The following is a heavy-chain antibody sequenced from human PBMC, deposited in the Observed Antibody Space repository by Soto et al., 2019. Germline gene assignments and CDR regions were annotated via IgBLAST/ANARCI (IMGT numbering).Heavy chain of an antibody. J-gene: IGHJ6*02. CDR2: IYYSGST. CDR1: GGSISSSSYY. V-gene: IGHV4-39*01. Sequence: SETLSLTCAVSGGSISSSSYYCGWIRQPPGKGLEWIGSIYYSGSTYYNPSLKSRVTISVDTSKNQFSLKLSSVTAADTAVYYCARHVAQYYDILTGYYKGVGMDVWGQGTTVTVSS. CDR3: ARHVAQYYDILTGYYKGVGMDV. D-gene: IGHD3-9*01.